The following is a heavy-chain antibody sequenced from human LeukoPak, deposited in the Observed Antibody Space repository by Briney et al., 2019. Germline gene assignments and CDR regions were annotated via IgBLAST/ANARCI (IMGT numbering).Heavy chain of an antibody. CDR2: IRNDGSNK. D-gene: IGHD3-10*01. CDR3: AKGAHYYGSGSHRRGHYFDY. Sequence: GGSLRLSCAASGFTLSTYGMHWVRQAPGKGLEWVAFIRNDGSNKYYADSVKGRFTTSRDNSKNTLYLQMNSLRPGDTAVYYCAKGAHYYGSGSHRRGHYFDYWGQGTLVTVSS. CDR1: GFTLSTYG. J-gene: IGHJ4*02. V-gene: IGHV3-30*02.